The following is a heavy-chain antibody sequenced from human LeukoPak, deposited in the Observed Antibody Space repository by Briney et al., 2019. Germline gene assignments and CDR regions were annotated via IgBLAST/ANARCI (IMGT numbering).Heavy chain of an antibody. Sequence: GGSLRLSCAASGFTFSSYGMHWVRQAPGKGLEWVAVIWYDGSNKYYADSVKGRFTISRDNSKNTLYLQMNSLRAEDTAVYYCARDFTYYDFWSGSYNWFDPWGQGTLVTVSS. V-gene: IGHV3-33*01. CDR2: IWYDGSNK. CDR3: ARDFTYYDFWSGSYNWFDP. D-gene: IGHD3-3*01. CDR1: GFTFSSYG. J-gene: IGHJ5*02.